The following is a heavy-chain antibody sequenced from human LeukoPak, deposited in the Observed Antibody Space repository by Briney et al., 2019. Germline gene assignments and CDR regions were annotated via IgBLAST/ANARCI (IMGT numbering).Heavy chain of an antibody. CDR2: ISSGGTTI. CDR3: LRDFEVPAAAPDYYYFYYMDV. D-gene: IGHD2-2*01. Sequence: QPGGSLRLSCAVSGFTFSVYGMNWVRQAPGKGLEWLSHISSGGTTIYYADSVKGRFTVSRDNVENSLFLQMNSLRVDDTAVYYCLRDFEVPAAAPDYYYFYYMDVWGTGTTVTVSS. V-gene: IGHV3-48*04. CDR1: GFTFSVYG. J-gene: IGHJ6*03.